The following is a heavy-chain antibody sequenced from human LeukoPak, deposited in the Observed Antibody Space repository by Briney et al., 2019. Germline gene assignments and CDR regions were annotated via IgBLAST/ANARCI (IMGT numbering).Heavy chain of an antibody. J-gene: IGHJ4*02. V-gene: IGHV3-30*03. D-gene: IGHD6-19*01. CDR3: ARDFSGLGYYFGS. CDR2: ISYNGYQK. Sequence: GGSLRLSCAASGFTFSSYGMPWVRQAPGKGLEWVAVISYNGYQKYYADSVKGRFTISRDNSKNTLYVQMNSLRAEDTALYYCARDFSGLGYYFGSWGQGTLVTVSS. CDR1: GFTFSSYG.